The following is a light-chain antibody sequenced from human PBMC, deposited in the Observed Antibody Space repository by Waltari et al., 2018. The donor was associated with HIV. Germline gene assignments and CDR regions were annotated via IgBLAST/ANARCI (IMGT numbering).Light chain of an antibody. V-gene: IGLV1-51*01. CDR3: GTWDSSLSVVV. CDR2: DNN. CDR1: SSNLGHNY. J-gene: IGLJ1*01. Sequence: QSVLTQPPSVSAAPGPKVPISCSGSSSNLGHNYLSWYQHPPGTAPKRLIYDNNKRPSGIPDRFSGSKSGTSATLGITGLQTGDEADYYCGTWDSSLSVVVFGTGTKVTVL.